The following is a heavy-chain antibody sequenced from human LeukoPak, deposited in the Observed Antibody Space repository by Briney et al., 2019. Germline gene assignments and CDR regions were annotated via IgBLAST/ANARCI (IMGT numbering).Heavy chain of an antibody. CDR1: GFTFSTKA. Sequence: PGGSLRLSCLTSGFTFSTKAMSWVRQAPGKGLEWISGISGSGASTYYADSVTGRFTISRDNSRNTLYLQMNSLRGDDTAVYYRAKDVGKWESLHFFDYWGQGTLVTVSS. V-gene: IGHV3-23*01. J-gene: IGHJ4*02. CDR3: AKDVGKWESLHFFDY. CDR2: ISGSGAST. D-gene: IGHD1-26*01.